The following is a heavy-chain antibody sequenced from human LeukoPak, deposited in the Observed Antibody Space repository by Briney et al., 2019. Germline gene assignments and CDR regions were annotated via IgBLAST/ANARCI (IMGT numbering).Heavy chain of an antibody. CDR2: ISASGSST. CDR3: AKKAFGYYYDSSGYYYDY. Sequence: GGSLRLSCAASGFTFSTYAMSWVRQAPGKGLEWVSAISASGSSTYYADSVKGRFTISRDNSKNKLYLQVNSLRAEDTAVYYCAKKAFGYYYDSSGYYYDYWGQGTLVTVSS. CDR1: GFTFSTYA. V-gene: IGHV3-23*01. D-gene: IGHD3-22*01. J-gene: IGHJ4*02.